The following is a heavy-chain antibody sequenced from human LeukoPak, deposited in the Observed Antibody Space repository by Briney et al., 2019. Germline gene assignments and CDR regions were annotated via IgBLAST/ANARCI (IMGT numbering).Heavy chain of an antibody. V-gene: IGHV1-46*01. D-gene: IGHD3-22*01. CDR1: GYTFTSYH. CDR3: ARWDDSSGYYYAPLFDY. Sequence: ASVKVSCKASGYTFTSYHMHWVRQAPGQGLEWMGIINPSGGSTSYAQKFQGRVTMTRDTSTSTVYMELSSLRSEDTAVYYCARWDDSSGYYYAPLFDYWGQGTLVTVSS. CDR2: INPSGGST. J-gene: IGHJ4*02.